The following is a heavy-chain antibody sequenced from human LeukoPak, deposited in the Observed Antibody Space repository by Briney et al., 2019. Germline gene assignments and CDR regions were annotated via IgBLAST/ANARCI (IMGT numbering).Heavy chain of an antibody. V-gene: IGHV3-74*01. CDR1: GFIFSSDW. Sequence: QPGGSLRLSCGASGFIFSSDWMHWVRQTPGKGLEWVSRIDTDGRGTSYAGSVEGRFTISRDNAKNTVYLQMNSLRVEDTAVYYCASGSGSGYYYFVYWGQGTLVTVSS. CDR3: ASGSGSGYYYFVY. D-gene: IGHD3-22*01. J-gene: IGHJ4*02. CDR2: IDTDGRGT.